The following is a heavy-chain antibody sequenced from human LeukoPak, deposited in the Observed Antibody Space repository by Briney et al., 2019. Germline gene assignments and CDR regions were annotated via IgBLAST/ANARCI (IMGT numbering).Heavy chain of an antibody. D-gene: IGHD4-11*01. CDR1: GFTFSRAW. CDR2: IKSKTDGGTT. J-gene: IGHJ4*02. CDR3: TTEGLPGSFDY. V-gene: IGHV3-15*01. Sequence: GGSLRLSCAASGFTFSRAWMNWVRQAPGKGLEWVGRIKSKTDGGTTDYAAPVKGRFTISRDDSKNTVYLQMNSLETEDTAMYYCTTEGLPGSFDYWGQGTLVTVSS.